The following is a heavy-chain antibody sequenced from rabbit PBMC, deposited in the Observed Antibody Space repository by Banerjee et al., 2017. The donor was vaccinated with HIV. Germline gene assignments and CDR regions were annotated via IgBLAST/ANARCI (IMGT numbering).Heavy chain of an antibody. Sequence: QEQLEESGGDLVKPEGSLTLTCTASGFSFSSSYYMCWVRQAPGKGLEWIACIYAGSSGGTYYASWAKGRFTISKTSSTTVTLQMTSLTAADTATYFCARGYAGYAGYGYATTRLDLWGQGTLVT. J-gene: IGHJ3*01. CDR3: ARGYAGYAGYGYATTRLDL. D-gene: IGHD6-1*01. CDR1: GFSFSSSYY. CDR2: IYAGSSGGT. V-gene: IGHV1S45*01.